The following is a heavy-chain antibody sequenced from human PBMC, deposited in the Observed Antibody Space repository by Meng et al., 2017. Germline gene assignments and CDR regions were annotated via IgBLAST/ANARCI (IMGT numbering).Heavy chain of an antibody. J-gene: IGHJ4*02. Sequence: QGQSPRVGAGLLKPAEALSLTVAVYGGSLRGYYWSWTRQPPGKGLEWIGEINHSGSTNYNPSPKSRVTISVDTSKNQFSLKLSSVTAADTAVYYCARRGIAARPFYYWGQGTLVTVSS. D-gene: IGHD6-6*01. CDR3: ARRGIAARPFYY. CDR2: INHSGST. CDR1: GGSLRGYY. V-gene: IGHV4-34*01.